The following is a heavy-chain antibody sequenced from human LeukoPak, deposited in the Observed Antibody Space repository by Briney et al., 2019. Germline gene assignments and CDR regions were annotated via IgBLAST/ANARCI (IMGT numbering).Heavy chain of an antibody. V-gene: IGHV4-39*07. CDR1: GGSISTRSLS. Sequence: SETLSLTCTASGGSISTRSLSWGWVRQPPGKGLEWIGSIKYSGSTNYNPSLKSRVTISVDTSKNQFSLKLSSVTAADTAVYYCARGLHYYGSGSPGGYWGQGTLVTVSS. D-gene: IGHD3-10*01. CDR3: ARGLHYYGSGSPGGY. CDR2: IKYSGST. J-gene: IGHJ4*02.